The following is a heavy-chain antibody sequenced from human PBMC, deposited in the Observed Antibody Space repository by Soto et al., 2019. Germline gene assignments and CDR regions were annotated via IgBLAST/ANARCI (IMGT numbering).Heavy chain of an antibody. CDR2: IGSTGTTP. V-gene: IGHV3-23*01. CDR1: GFTFNIYA. CDR3: ATVARYDDFDV. Sequence: QLLGSGGGLVQPGGSLRLSCEASGFTFNIYAMTWVRQAPGKGLEWVSNIGSTGTTPYYADSVKGRFAISRDNSKSTLYLQMNSLRAEDPAVYYCATVARYDDFDVWGQGTMVTVSS. J-gene: IGHJ3*01. D-gene: IGHD3-9*01.